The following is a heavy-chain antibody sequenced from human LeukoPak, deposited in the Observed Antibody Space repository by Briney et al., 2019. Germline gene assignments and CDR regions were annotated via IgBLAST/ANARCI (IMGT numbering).Heavy chain of an antibody. CDR1: GYTFTGYY. CDR2: INPNSGGT. CDR3: ARGGIAVAGLYYGMDV. Sequence: ASVKVSCKASGYTFTGYYMHWVRQAPGQGLEWMGWINPNSGGTNYAQKFQGRVTMTRDTSISTAHMELSRLRSDDTAVYYYARGGIAVAGLYYGMDVWGQGTTVTVSS. J-gene: IGHJ6*02. D-gene: IGHD6-19*01. V-gene: IGHV1-2*02.